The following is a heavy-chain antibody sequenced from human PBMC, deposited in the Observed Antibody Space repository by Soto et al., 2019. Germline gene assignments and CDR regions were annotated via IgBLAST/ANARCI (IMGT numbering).Heavy chain of an antibody. Sequence: QVQLQESGPGLVKPSGTLSLTCAVSGGSISSSNWWSWVRQPPGKGLEWIGEIYHSGSTNYNPSRKSRDTMSVDKPKNQFSLKLSSVTAADTAVYYCASHSGSYLGAYFQHWGQGTLVTVSS. CDR2: IYHSGST. J-gene: IGHJ1*01. CDR1: GGSISSSNW. D-gene: IGHD1-26*01. V-gene: IGHV4-4*02. CDR3: ASHSGSYLGAYFQH.